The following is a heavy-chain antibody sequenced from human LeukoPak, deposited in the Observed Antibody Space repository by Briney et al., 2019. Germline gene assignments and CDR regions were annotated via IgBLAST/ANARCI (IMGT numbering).Heavy chain of an antibody. CDR3: ARVPNGPYYFDG. J-gene: IGHJ4*02. D-gene: IGHD2-8*01. Sequence: SETLSLTCTVSSGSISSHYWNWIRQSPGKGLEWIGYIYYTGSTDYNPSLKSRVTMSVDTSKNQFSLKLSSVTAADTAVYYCARVPNGPYYFDGWGQGTLVTVSS. CDR1: SGSISSHY. CDR2: IYYTGST. V-gene: IGHV4-59*11.